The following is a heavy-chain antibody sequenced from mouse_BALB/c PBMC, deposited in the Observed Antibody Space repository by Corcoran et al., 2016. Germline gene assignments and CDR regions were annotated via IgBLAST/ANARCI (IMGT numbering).Heavy chain of an antibody. CDR1: GFDFSRDW. CDR2: INTDSSTI. V-gene: IGHV4-1*02. CDR3: ARNANWGYFNC. J-gene: IGHJ2*01. Sequence: EVKLLESGGGLVQPGGSLKVTCAASGFDFSRDWMSWVRQAPGKGLEWIGEINTDSSTINYTPSLKDKFIISRDNAKNTQYRQMNKVRSEDTALYYCARNANWGYFNCWGQGTTLTVSS. D-gene: IGHD4-1*01.